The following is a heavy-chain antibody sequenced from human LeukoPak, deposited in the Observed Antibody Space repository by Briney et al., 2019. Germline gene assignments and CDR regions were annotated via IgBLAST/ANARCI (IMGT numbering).Heavy chain of an antibody. CDR3: ARNDFWSGSDY. V-gene: IGHV3-53*01. J-gene: IGHJ4*02. D-gene: IGHD3-3*01. CDR2: IYTGDNT. Sequence: GGSLRLSCAVSGFTVSSNYMSWVRQAPGKGLEWVSVIYTGDNTYYPDSVKGRFTVSRDNSKNTLYLQMNSLRAEDTAVYYCARNDFWSGSDYWGQGTLVTVSS. CDR1: GFTVSSNY.